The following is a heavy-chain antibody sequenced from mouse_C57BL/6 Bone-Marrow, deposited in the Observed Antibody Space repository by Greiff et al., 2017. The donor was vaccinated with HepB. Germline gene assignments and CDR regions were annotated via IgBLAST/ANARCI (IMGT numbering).Heavy chain of an antibody. D-gene: IGHD3-3*01. J-gene: IGHJ4*01. V-gene: IGHV1-74*01. CDR1: CYTFTCSC. CDR2: IHPSDSDT. CDR3: ARRGDCYAMDY. Sequence: LLQPGAVLVTPGASVSVSFYASCYTFTCSCLHLVLQSPGQCLELIGSIHPSDSDTNYNQKFKGKATLTVDKSSSTAYMQLSSLTSEDSAIYFCARRGDCYAMDYWGQGTSVTVSS.